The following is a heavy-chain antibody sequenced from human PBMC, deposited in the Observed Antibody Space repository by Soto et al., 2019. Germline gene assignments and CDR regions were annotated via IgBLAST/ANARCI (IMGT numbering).Heavy chain of an antibody. V-gene: IGHV3-30*18. Sequence: QVQLVESGGGVVQPGRSLRLSCAASGFTFSSYGMHWVRQAPGKGLEWVAVISYDGSNKYYADSVKGRFTISRDNSKNTVYLQMNSLRAEDTAVYYCAKEPYSNYSYYYYYYMDVWGKGTTVTVSS. CDR2: ISYDGSNK. J-gene: IGHJ6*03. D-gene: IGHD4-4*01. CDR1: GFTFSSYG. CDR3: AKEPYSNYSYYYYYYMDV.